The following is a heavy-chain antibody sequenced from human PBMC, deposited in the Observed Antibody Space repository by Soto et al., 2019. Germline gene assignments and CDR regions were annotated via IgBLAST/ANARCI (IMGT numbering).Heavy chain of an antibody. CDR3: ASRPPYYYGSGSYGFDP. J-gene: IGHJ5*02. V-gene: IGHV4-30-2*01. CDR2: IYHSGST. D-gene: IGHD3-10*01. CDR1: GGSISSGGYS. Sequence: QLQLQESGSGLVKPSQTLSLTCAVSGGSISSGGYSWSWIRQPPGKGLACIGYIYHSGSTYYNPSLKSRVTITLDRSKNQFSLKLRYVTAADTAVYYCASRPPYYYGSGSYGFDPWGQGTLVTVSS.